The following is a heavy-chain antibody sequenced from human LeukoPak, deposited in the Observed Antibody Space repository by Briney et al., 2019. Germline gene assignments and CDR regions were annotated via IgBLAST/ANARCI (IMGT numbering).Heavy chain of an antibody. CDR1: GGTFSSYT. Sequence: ASVKVSCKASGGTFSSYTIGWVRQAPGQGLEWMGGIVPIFETANYAQKFQGKVTITTEESTRTAYMELSSLGSDDTAMYYCAAYSSSMAAFDIWGQGTMVTVSS. V-gene: IGHV1-69*05. J-gene: IGHJ3*02. CDR3: AAYSSSMAAFDI. D-gene: IGHD6-6*01. CDR2: IVPIFETA.